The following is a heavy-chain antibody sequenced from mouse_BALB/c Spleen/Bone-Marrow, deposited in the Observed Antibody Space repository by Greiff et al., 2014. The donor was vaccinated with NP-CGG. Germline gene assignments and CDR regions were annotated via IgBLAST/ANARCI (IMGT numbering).Heavy chain of an antibody. D-gene: IGHD4-1*01. V-gene: IGHV1-54*01. CDR2: INPGSGGT. Sequence: QLQXSXAELMRPGTSVKXSCXXSGXAFTNYLIEWVKQRPGQGLEWIGVINPGSGGTNYNEKFKAKATLTADKSSSTAYMQLSSLTSDDSAVYFCARCLTGTSAMDYWGQGTSVTVSS. CDR3: ARCLTGTSAMDY. CDR1: GXAFTNYL. J-gene: IGHJ4*01.